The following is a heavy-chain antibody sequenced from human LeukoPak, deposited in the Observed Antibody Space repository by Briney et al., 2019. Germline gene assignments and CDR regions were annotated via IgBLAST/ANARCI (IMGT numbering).Heavy chain of an antibody. CDR3: ARDPTHYDILTGYYNVYY. CDR1: GFSFSHYA. CDR2: ISSSSSYI. V-gene: IGHV3-21*01. Sequence: GGSLRLSCAGSGFSFSHYAINWVRQAPGKGLEWVSSISSSSSYIYYADSVKGRFTISRDNATNSLYLQMHSPRAEDTAVYYCARDPTHYDILTGYYNVYYWGQGTLVTVSS. D-gene: IGHD3-9*01. J-gene: IGHJ4*02.